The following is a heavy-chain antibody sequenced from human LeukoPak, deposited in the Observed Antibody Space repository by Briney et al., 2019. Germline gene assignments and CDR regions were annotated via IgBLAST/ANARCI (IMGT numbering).Heavy chain of an antibody. Sequence: ASVKVSCKASGYSFTSYGISWVRQAPGQGLEWMGWISTYNANTNYALKLQGRVTLTTDTSTSTAYMELKSLRSDDTAVYYCARGGPTFGGVIPVPHYYGMDVWGQGTTVTVSS. J-gene: IGHJ6*02. CDR2: ISTYNANT. CDR3: ARGGPTFGGVIPVPHYYGMDV. V-gene: IGHV1-18*01. D-gene: IGHD3-16*02. CDR1: GYSFTSYG.